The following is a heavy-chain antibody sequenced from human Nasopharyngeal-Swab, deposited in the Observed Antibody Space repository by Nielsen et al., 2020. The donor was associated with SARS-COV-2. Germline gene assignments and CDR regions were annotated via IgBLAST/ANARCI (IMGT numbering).Heavy chain of an antibody. CDR2: INHSGST. CDR3: ARDLTVTTPYGMDV. CDR1: GGSFNGFS. V-gene: IGHV4-34*01. D-gene: IGHD4-17*01. Sequence: SETLSLTCVVYGGSFNGFSWNWIRQPPGKGLEWIGEINHSGSTNYNPSLKSRVTISVDTSKNQFSLKLSSVTAADTAVYYCARDLTVTTPYGMDVWGQGTTVTVSS. J-gene: IGHJ6*02.